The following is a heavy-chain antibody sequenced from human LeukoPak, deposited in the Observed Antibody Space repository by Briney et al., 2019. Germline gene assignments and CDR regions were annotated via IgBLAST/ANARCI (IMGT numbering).Heavy chain of an antibody. CDR2: IYHSGST. J-gene: IGHJ4*02. Sequence: PGGSLRLSCAASGFTFDDYAMHWIRRPPGKGLEWIGSIYHSGSTYYNPSLKSRVTISVDTSKNQFSLKLSSVTAADTAVYYCARLGDIVVVPAVYFDYWGQGTLVTVSS. CDR1: GFTFDDYA. D-gene: IGHD2-2*01. CDR3: ARLGDIVVVPAVYFDY. V-gene: IGHV4-38-2*01.